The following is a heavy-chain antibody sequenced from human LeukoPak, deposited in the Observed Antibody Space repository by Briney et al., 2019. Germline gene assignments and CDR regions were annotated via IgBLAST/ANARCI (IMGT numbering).Heavy chain of an antibody. CDR3: AKDRGPYVGIDNNWFDP. CDR1: GFTLKLYA. CDR2: VGGSGDGT. D-gene: IGHD3-10*02. V-gene: IGHV3-23*01. Sequence: GGSLRLSCTASGFTLKLYAMTWVRQAPGKVLEWVSGVGGSGDGTHYTHSVKGRFTISRDNSKNTLYLQMNSLRAEDTAVYYCAKDRGPYVGIDNNWFDPWGQGTLVIVSS. J-gene: IGHJ5*02.